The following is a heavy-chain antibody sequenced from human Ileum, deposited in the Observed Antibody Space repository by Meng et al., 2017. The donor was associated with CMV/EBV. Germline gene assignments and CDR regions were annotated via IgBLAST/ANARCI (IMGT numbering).Heavy chain of an antibody. J-gene: IGHJ4*02. CDR3: AGPGVDIEMAH. CDR1: GYSFTSYA. D-gene: IGHD5-12*01. CDR2: ISAYNGKT. Sequence: ASVKVSCKVSGYSFTSYAISWVRQAPGQGLEWIGWISAYNGKTDYAQTVQGRLTMTTETSTSTVYMELRSLSSDDTAVYYCAGPGVDIEMAHWGQGTLVTVSS. V-gene: IGHV1-18*01.